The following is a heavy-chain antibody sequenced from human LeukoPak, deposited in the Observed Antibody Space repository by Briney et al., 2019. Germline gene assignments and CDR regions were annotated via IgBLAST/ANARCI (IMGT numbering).Heavy chain of an antibody. J-gene: IGHJ4*02. V-gene: IGHV3-30*04. CDR2: ISYDGSNK. CDR1: GFTFSSYA. Sequence: GRPLRLSCAASGFTFSSYAMHWVRQAPGKGLEWVAVISYDGSNKYYADSVKGRFTISRDNSKNTLYLQMNSLRAEDTAVYYCARGYSGYDGFDYWGQGTLVTVSS. CDR3: ARGYSGYDGFDY. D-gene: IGHD5-12*01.